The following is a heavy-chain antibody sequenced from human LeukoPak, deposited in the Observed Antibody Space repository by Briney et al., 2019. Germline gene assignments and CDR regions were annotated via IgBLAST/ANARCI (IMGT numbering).Heavy chain of an antibody. CDR2: IYYTGST. J-gene: IGHJ4*02. D-gene: IGHD3/OR15-3a*01. CDR1: GDSISLYY. Sequence: SETLSLTCTVSGDSISLYYWSWFRQPPGKGLEWIGYIYYTGSTKSNPSLKSRVTISVDPAKKQFSLNLNSLTATDTAAYYCARVGWFSTTWHFDYWGQGILVTVSS. V-gene: IGHV4-59*08. CDR3: ARVGWFSTTWHFDY.